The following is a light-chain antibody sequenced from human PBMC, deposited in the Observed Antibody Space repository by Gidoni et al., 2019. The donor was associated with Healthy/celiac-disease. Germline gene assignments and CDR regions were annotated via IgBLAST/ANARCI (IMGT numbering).Light chain of an antibody. V-gene: IGLV2-14*01. CDR1: SSDVGCYNY. Sequence: QSALTQPASVSGCPGQSSTNTCTGTSSDVGCYNYVSWYQQHPGNAPKLIIYEFSNRPSGVSNRFSCSKSVNPASLTISWLQAEDEADYYCSSYTSSSSLWVFFGGTKLTV. J-gene: IGLJ3*02. CDR3: SSYTSSSSLWV. CDR2: EFS.